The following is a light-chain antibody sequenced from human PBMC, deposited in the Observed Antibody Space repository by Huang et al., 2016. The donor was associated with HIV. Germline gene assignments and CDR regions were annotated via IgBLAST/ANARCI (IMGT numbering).Light chain of an antibody. CDR1: ATVSRNL. V-gene: IGKV3-20*01. Sequence: IALRQSPGTLSLSPGDRATPTCWAGATVSRNLLAWYQQKPGQAPRLLIYAASTRATGIPDRFSGSASGTDFTLTISRLEPEDFAMYYCQQYGSSTWTFGQGTKVEIK. J-gene: IGKJ1*01. CDR2: AAS. CDR3: QQYGSSTWT.